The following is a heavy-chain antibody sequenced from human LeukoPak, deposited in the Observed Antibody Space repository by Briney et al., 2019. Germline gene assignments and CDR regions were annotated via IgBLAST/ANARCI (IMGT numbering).Heavy chain of an antibody. CDR2: ISSSGSTI. CDR3: ARDGRITIFGVVITRPYYYYGMDV. CDR1: GFTFSDYY. Sequence: GGSLRLSCAASGFTFSDYYMSWIRQAPGKGLEWVSYISSSGSTIYYADSVKGRFTISRDNAKNSLYLQMNSLRAEDTAVYYCARDGRITIFGVVITRPYYYYGMDVWGQGTTVTVSS. V-gene: IGHV3-11*01. D-gene: IGHD3-3*01. J-gene: IGHJ6*02.